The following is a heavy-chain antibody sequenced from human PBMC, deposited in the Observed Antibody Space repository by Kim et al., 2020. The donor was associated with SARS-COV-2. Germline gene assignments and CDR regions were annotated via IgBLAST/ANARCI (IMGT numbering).Heavy chain of an antibody. CDR3: ASCYYDSSGYYYEY. D-gene: IGHD3-22*01. J-gene: IGHJ4*02. Sequence: YNTSLKSRVTISVDTSKNQFSLKLSSVTAADTAVYYCASCYYDSSGYYYEYWGQGTLVTVSS. V-gene: IGHV4-4*09.